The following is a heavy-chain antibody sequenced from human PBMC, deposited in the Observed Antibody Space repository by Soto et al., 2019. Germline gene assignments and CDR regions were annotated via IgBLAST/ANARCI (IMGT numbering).Heavy chain of an antibody. V-gene: IGHV4-38-2*02. Sequence: SETLSLTCAVSDYTITNNHYWGWVRQSPGKGLEWIGSISQSGDPYYNPSLKTRVTVSLDKSTNHFSLRLTSVTAADTAVYYCARERWRKQHDYYYFYTTDVWGQGTKVTVYS. CDR1: DYTITNNHY. CDR2: ISQSGDP. CDR3: ARERWRKQHDYYYFYTTDV. D-gene: IGHD2-15*01. J-gene: IGHJ6*02.